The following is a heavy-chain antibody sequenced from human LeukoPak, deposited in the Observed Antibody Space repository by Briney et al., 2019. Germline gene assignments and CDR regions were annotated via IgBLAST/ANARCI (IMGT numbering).Heavy chain of an antibody. CDR1: GFTFSSYA. J-gene: IGHJ3*02. CDR2: ISYDGSNK. D-gene: IGHD4-17*01. CDR3: ARDPNGDYIGTFDM. V-gene: IGHV3-30-3*01. Sequence: GGSLRLSCAASGFTFSSYAMHWVRQAPGKGLEWVAVISYDGSNKYYADSVKGRFTISRDNSKNTLYLQMNSLRVEDTAVYFCARDPNGDYIGTFDMWGQGTMVSVSS.